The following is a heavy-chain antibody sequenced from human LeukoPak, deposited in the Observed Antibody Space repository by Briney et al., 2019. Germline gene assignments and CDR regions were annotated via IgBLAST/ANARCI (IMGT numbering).Heavy chain of an antibody. CDR2: IYTSGST. CDR1: GGSISSYY. V-gene: IGHV4-4*07. J-gene: IGHJ3*02. CDR3: ARDLEDRSGYYRGGDAFDI. D-gene: IGHD3-22*01. Sequence: PSETLSLTCTVSGGSISSYYWSWIRQPAGKGLEWIGRIYTSGSTNYNPSLKSRVTMSVDTSKNQFSLKLSSVTAADTAVYYCARDLEDRSGYYRGGDAFDIWGQGTMVTVSS.